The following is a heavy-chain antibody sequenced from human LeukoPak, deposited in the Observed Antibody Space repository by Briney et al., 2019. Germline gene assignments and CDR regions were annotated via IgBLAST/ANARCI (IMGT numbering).Heavy chain of an antibody. CDR1: DFSISSAYY. CDR3: AGGIVGVHAY. V-gene: IGHV4-38-2*01. J-gene: IGHJ4*02. Sequence: SETLSLPCGASDFSISSAYYWGWIRQPPGKGLEWIGSFYHGGDTYYKPSLKSRVTISVDTPKNQFSLKLRSVTAADTAVYYCAGGIVGVHAYWGQGILVTVSS. CDR2: FYHGGDT. D-gene: IGHD1-26*01.